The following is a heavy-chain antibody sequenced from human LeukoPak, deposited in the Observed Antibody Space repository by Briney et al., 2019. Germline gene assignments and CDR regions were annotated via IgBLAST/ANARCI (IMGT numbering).Heavy chain of an antibody. CDR2: ISYDGSNK. D-gene: IGHD3-10*01. CDR1: GFTFSSYA. V-gene: IGHV3-30*04. Sequence: GGSLRLSCAASGFTFSSYAMHWVRQAPGKGLEWVAVISYDGSNKYYADSVKGRFTISRDNSKNTLYLQMNSLRAEDTAVYYCARATMVRGVIITLNYMDVWGKGTTVTVSS. CDR3: ARATMVRGVIITLNYMDV. J-gene: IGHJ6*03.